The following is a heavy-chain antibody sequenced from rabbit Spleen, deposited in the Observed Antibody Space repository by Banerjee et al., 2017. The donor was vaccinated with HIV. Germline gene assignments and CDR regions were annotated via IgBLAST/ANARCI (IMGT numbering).Heavy chain of an antibody. D-gene: IGHD7-1*01. J-gene: IGHJ4*01. V-gene: IGHV1S7*01. CDR1: GFPFSDKA. CDR3: VRDEAGYAGYGPYYFNL. Sequence: QSLEESGGGLVKPGASLPLTCKASGFPFSDKAVMCWVRQAPGKGLEWIGYIDPLFGGTYYASWVNGRFTISRHNAQNTLYLQLNSLTAADTATYFCVRDEAGYAGYGPYYFNLWGPGTLVTVS. CDR2: IDPLFGGT.